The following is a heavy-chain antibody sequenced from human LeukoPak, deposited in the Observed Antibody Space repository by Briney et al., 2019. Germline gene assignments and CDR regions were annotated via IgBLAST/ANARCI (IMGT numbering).Heavy chain of an antibody. CDR1: GPTFTGYY. D-gene: IGHD2-21*02. CDR3: ARGLAYCGGDCYYY. CDR2: INPNGGGT. J-gene: IGHJ4*02. Sequence: ASVKVSCKASGPTFTGYYIHWVRQAPGQGLEWMGWINPNGGGTDYAQKFQGRVTMTRDTSISTAYMELSSLRSEDTAVYYCARGLAYCGGDCYYYWGQGTLVTVFS. V-gene: IGHV1-2*02.